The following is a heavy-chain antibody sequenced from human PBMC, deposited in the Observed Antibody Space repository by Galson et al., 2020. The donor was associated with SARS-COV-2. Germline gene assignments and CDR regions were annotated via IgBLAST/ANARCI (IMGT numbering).Heavy chain of an antibody. CDR2: INEDGNKN. CDR1: GFTFVDYW. CDR3: ARKNGLDF. D-gene: IGHD1-1*01. Sequence: QLGESLKISCAASGFTFVDYWMNWVRQAPGKGLEWVANINEDGNKNYYVDSVKGRFTISRDNAKNSLYLQMDSLRVEDTALYYCARKNGLDFWGQGTLVTVSS. V-gene: IGHV3-7*01. J-gene: IGHJ4*02.